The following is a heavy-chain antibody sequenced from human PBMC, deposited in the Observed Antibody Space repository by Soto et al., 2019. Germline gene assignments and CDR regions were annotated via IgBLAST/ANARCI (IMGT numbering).Heavy chain of an antibody. CDR2: ISSRGTFI. CDR1: GFTLNTHS. J-gene: IGHJ6*02. Sequence: VGSLRLSCAASGFTLNTHSMHWVRQAPGKGLEWVSYISSRGTFIYYADSMTDVFTISRDNAKNSLYLQMNSLRVEDTAVYYCARDPAGSTRPYHYAMYVWARGTTVTVSS. V-gene: IGHV3-21*01. CDR3: ARDPAGSTRPYHYAMYV. D-gene: IGHD2-2*01.